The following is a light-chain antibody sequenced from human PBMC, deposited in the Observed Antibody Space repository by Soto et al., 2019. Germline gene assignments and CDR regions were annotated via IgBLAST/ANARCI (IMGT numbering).Light chain of an antibody. V-gene: IGKV3-20*01. Sequence: VMTPSPGTLALSPGEAATLSCRASQSVGGNYLAWYQQKPGQSPRLVIYDASSRATGIPDRFSGSGSGTDFTLTISRLEPEDFAVYFCYQHDSSPWRFGQGTKVDIK. CDR3: YQHDSSPWR. CDR2: DAS. CDR1: QSVGGNY. J-gene: IGKJ1*01.